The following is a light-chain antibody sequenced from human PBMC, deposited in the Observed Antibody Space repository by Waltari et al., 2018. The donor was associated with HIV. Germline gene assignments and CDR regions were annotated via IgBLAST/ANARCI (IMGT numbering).Light chain of an antibody. J-gene: IGLJ2*01. CDR3: QSFDTSLGVV. CDR1: NSNIGAGYD. V-gene: IGLV1-40*01. CDR2: ANA. Sequence: QSVLLQPPSVSGAPGQRVTMSCAGTNSNIGAGYDVHWYQQLTGTAPNFPIYANAHRPSGVPDRFSGSKSGTSASLAITGLQAEDEADYYCQSFDTSLGVVFGGGTKVTVL.